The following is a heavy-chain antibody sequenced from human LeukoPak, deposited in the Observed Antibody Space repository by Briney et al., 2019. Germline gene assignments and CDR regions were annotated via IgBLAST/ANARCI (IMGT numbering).Heavy chain of an antibody. CDR3: ARDYLGYSSSPKFGY. J-gene: IGHJ4*02. CDR2: IYSGGST. V-gene: IGHV3-53*01. D-gene: IGHD6-13*01. Sequence: GGSLRLSCAASGFTVSSNYMSWVRQAPGEGLEWVSVIYSGGSTYYADSVKGRFTISRDNSKNTLYLQMNSLRAEDTAVYYCARDYLGYSSSPKFGYWGQGTLVTVSS. CDR1: GFTVSSNY.